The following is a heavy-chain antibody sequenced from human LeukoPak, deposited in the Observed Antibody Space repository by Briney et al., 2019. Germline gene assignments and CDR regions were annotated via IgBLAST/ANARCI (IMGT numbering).Heavy chain of an antibody. Sequence: SETLSLTCSVSGDSISSGDYDWSWIRQPPGKGLEWIGYIYSSGSTYYNPSLKSRVTISVDTSKNQFSLKLSSVTAADTAVYYCARDGNAMVRGYAFEIWGQGTTVTVSS. CDR3: ARDGNAMVRGYAFEI. CDR1: GDSISSGDYD. D-gene: IGHD3-10*01. V-gene: IGHV4-30-4*01. J-gene: IGHJ3*02. CDR2: IYSSGST.